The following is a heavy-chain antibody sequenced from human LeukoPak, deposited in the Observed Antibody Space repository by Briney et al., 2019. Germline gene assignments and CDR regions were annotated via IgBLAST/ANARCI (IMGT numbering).Heavy chain of an antibody. CDR3: ARNPDTVTTFFYYYYYYMDV. CDR1: GFTFSSYA. D-gene: IGHD4-11*01. V-gene: IGHV3-30-3*01. Sequence: PGRSLRLSCAASGFTFSSYAMHWVRQAPGKGLEWVAVISYDGSNKYYADSVKGRFTISRDNSKNTLYLQMNSLRAEDTAVYYCARNPDTVTTFFYYYYYYMDVWGKGTTVTVSS. J-gene: IGHJ6*03. CDR2: ISYDGSNK.